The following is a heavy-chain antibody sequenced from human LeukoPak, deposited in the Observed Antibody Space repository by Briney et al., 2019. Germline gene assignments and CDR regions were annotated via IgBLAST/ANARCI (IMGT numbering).Heavy chain of an antibody. CDR1: GYTFTGYY. Sequence: ASVKVSCKASGYTFTGYYMHWVRQAPGQGLEWMGWINPNSGGTNYAQKFQGRVTMTRDTSISTAYMELSRLRSDDTAVYYCARGLLQFLVGSYYGMDVWGQGTTVTVSS. D-gene: IGHD3-3*01. CDR2: INPNSGGT. V-gene: IGHV1-2*02. J-gene: IGHJ6*02. CDR3: ARGLLQFLVGSYYGMDV.